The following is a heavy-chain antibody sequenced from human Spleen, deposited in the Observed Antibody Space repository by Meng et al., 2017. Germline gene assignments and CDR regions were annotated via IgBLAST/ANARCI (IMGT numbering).Heavy chain of an antibody. J-gene: IGHJ5*02. CDR1: GTSIASYY. D-gene: IGHD1-26*01. CDR2: INHSGST. V-gene: IGHV4-34*01. CDR3: ARGQIVGATNSNRFDP. Sequence: SETLSLTCTVSGTSIASYYWSWIRQPPGKGLEWIGEINHSGSTNYNPSLKSRVTISVDTSKNQFSLKLSSVTAADTAVYYCARGQIVGATNSNRFDPWGQGTLVTVSS.